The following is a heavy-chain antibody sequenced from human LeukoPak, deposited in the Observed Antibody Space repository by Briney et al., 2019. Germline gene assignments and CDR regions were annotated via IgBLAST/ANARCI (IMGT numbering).Heavy chain of an antibody. CDR3: ARDAPPSSFDI. CDR2: IYYSGST. J-gene: IGHJ3*02. Sequence: SETLSLTCTVSGGSISSYYWSWIRQPPGKGLEWIGYIYYSGSTNYNPSLKSRDIISVDTSKNQFSLKLTSVTAADTAVYYCARDAPPSSFDIWGQGTMVTVSS. V-gene: IGHV4-59*01. CDR1: GGSISSYY.